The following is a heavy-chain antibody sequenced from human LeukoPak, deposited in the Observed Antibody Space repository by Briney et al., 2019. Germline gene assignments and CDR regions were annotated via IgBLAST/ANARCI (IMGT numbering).Heavy chain of an antibody. CDR1: GYTSTSYG. J-gene: IGHJ4*02. CDR3: ARDSMVRGVLDY. D-gene: IGHD3-10*01. Sequence: ASVKVSCKASGYTSTSYGISWVRQAPGQGLEWMGWISAYNGNTNYAQKLQGRVTMTTDTSTSTAYMELRSLRSDDTAVYYCARDSMVRGVLDYWGQGTLVTVSS. CDR2: ISAYNGNT. V-gene: IGHV1-18*01.